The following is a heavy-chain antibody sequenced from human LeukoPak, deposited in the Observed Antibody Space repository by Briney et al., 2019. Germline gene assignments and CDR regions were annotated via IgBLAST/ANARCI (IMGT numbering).Heavy chain of an antibody. CDR3: AKDARRSGSGWSYFDY. Sequence: GGSLRLSCAASGFTFSSYAMSWVRQAPGKGLEWVSVISGNGGSTYYADSVKGRLTISRDNSKNTLYLQMNSLRAEDTAVYYCAKDARRSGSGWSYFDYWGQGTLVTVSS. J-gene: IGHJ4*02. CDR1: GFTFSSYA. V-gene: IGHV3-23*01. D-gene: IGHD6-19*01. CDR2: ISGNGGST.